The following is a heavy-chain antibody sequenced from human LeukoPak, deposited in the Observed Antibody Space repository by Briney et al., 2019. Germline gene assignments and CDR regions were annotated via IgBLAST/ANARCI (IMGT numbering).Heavy chain of an antibody. CDR3: ARSPPGRTNWNYYDY. CDR2: IGPIGVFT. V-gene: IGHV3-64*01. Sequence: PGGSLRLSCAASGFTFSDYAMHWVRQAPGKGLEFVSVIGPIGVFTYYANSVKGRFTISRDNSKSTVSLQMGSLRDEDMAVYYCARSPPGRTNWNYYDYWGWGTLVTVSS. D-gene: IGHD1-1*01. CDR1: GFTFSDYA. J-gene: IGHJ4*02.